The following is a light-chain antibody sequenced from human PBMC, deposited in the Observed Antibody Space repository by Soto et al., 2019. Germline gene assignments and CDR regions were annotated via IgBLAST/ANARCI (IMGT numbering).Light chain of an antibody. J-gene: IGLJ2*01. CDR1: NTDVGGYDY. CDR3: SSYTTRSTLV. CDR2: EVT. Sequence: QSALTQPASVSGSPGQSITISCTGTNTDVGGYDYVSWYQHHPGKAPELMIYEVTYRPSGVSNRFSGDKSGNAASLTISGLQTEEDAECYCSSYTTRSTLVFGGGTKLTVL. V-gene: IGLV2-14*01.